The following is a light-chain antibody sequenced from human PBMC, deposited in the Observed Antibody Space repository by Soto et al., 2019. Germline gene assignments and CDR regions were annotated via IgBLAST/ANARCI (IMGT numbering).Light chain of an antibody. CDR1: QSVNSD. J-gene: IGKJ5*01. CDR2: DAS. Sequence: EIVMTQSPATVPASPGERVTLSCRASQSVNSDLAWYQQTPGQAPRPLIYDASTRAAGVPARSSGSGSGTDFNLTISRLEPEDFAVYYCQHYGSSISSQFGHGTRLELK. CDR3: QHYGSSISSQ. V-gene: IGKV3-15*01.